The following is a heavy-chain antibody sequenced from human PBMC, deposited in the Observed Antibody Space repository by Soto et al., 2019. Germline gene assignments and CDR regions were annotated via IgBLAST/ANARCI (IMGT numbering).Heavy chain of an antibody. CDR3: ARGLLGFGSPYYFDY. CDR2: INPSGGST. Sequence: ASVKVSCKASGCIFTRYYMPWVRTAPGQGLEWMGIINPSGGSTSYTQKFQGRVTMTRDTSTSTVYMDLSSLRSEDTAVYYCARGLLGFGSPYYFDYRG. D-gene: IGHD2-15*01. V-gene: IGHV1-46*01. CDR1: GCIFTRYY. J-gene: IGHJ4*01.